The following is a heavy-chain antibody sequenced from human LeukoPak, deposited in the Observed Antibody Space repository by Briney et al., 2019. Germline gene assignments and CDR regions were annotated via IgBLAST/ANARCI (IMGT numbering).Heavy chain of an antibody. Sequence: GASVKVSCKASGYTFTNYAMNWVRQAPGQGLEWMGWIHPSTGNPTYAQGFTGRFVFSLDTSVSTTYLQISSLKAEDTAVYYCVRPSQLVLGSSIGLFDYWGQGTQVTVSS. CDR2: IHPSTGNP. J-gene: IGHJ4*02. D-gene: IGHD3-22*01. V-gene: IGHV7-4-1*02. CDR1: GYTFTNYA. CDR3: VRPSQLVLGSSIGLFDY.